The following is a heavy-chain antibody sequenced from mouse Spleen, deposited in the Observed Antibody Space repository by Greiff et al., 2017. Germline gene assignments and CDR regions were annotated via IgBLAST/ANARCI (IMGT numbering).Heavy chain of an antibody. J-gene: IGHJ1*01. CDR3: ARQGGYYYGSSYWYFDV. CDR1: GFTFSSYA. CDR2: ISSGGGNT. V-gene: IGHV5-9*04. Sequence: EVKLMESGGGLVKLGGSLKLSCAASGFTFSSYAMSWVRQTPEKRLEWVATISSGGGNTYYPDSVKGRFTISRDNAKNTLYLQMSSLKSEDTAMYYCARQGGYYYGSSYWYFDVWGAGTTVTVSS. D-gene: IGHD1-1*01.